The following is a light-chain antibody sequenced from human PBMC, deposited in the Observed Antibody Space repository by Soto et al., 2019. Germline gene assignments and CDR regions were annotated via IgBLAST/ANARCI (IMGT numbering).Light chain of an antibody. Sequence: ENVLTQSPGTLSLSPWERATLSCRASQSVTSSFLAWYQQKPGQAPRLLIYGASSRATGIPDRFSGSGSGTDFTLTISRLEPEDFAVYYCQQYGTSPTWTFGQGTKVDI. V-gene: IGKV3-20*01. CDR2: GAS. CDR3: QQYGTSPTWT. J-gene: IGKJ1*01. CDR1: QSVTSSF.